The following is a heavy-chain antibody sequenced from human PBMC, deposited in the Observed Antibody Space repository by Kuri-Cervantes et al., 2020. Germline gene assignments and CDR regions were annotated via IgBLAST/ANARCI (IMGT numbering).Heavy chain of an antibody. CDR2: ISSSGSTI. D-gene: IGHD3-22*01. CDR1: EFTFSDYY. J-gene: IGHJ4*02. V-gene: IGHV3-11*04. CDR3: ASETLYYYDSSGYHN. Sequence: GESLKISCAASEFTFSDYYMSWIRQAPGKGLEWVSYISSSGSTIYYADSVKGRFTISRDNSKNTLYLQMNSLRAEDAAVYYCASETLYYYDSSGYHNWGQGTLVTVSS.